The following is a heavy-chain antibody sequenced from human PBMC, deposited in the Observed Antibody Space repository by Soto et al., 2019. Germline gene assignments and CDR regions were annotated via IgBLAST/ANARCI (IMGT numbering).Heavy chain of an antibody. D-gene: IGHD6-13*01. J-gene: IGHJ3*02. CDR2: IWYDGSNK. CDR1: GFTFSSYG. CDR3: ARAAAGPDAFDI. Sequence: QVQLVESGGGVVQPGRSLRLSCAASGFTFSSYGMHWVRQAPGKGLEWVAVIWYDGSNKYYADSVKGRFTISRDNSKNTLYLQMNSLRAGDTAVYYCARAAAGPDAFDIWGQGTMVTVSS. V-gene: IGHV3-33*01.